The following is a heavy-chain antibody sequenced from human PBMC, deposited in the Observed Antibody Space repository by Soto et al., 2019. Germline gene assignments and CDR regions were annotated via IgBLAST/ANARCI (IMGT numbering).Heavy chain of an antibody. V-gene: IGHV4-34*01. D-gene: IGHD2-8*01. CDR2: INHSGST. CDR3: ARDVLLVYAISHYYYGMDV. J-gene: IGHJ6*02. CDR1: GGSFSGYY. Sequence: PSETLSLTCAVYGGSFSGYYWSWIRQPPGKGLEWIGEINHSGSTNYNPSLKRRVTISVDTSKNQYSLKLSSVTAADTAVYYCARDVLLVYAISHYYYGMDVWGQGTTVTVSS.